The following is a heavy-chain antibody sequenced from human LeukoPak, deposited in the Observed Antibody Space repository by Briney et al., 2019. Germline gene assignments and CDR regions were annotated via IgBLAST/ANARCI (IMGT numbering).Heavy chain of an antibody. J-gene: IGHJ4*02. Sequence: GGSLRLSCAASGLTFSSYAMSWVRRAPGKGLEWVSSISGNSGRTYYADSVKGGFSISRDNSNNTLYLQMNSLRAEDAAVYYCAKSTSSWERVDYWGQGTLVTVSS. CDR1: GLTFSSYA. CDR2: ISGNSGRT. CDR3: AKSTSSWERVDY. D-gene: IGHD6-13*01. V-gene: IGHV3-23*01.